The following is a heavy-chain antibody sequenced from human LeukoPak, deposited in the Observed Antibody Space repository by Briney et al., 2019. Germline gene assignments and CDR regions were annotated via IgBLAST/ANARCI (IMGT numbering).Heavy chain of an antibody. Sequence: GGSLRLSCAASGFTFSNYAMTWVRQGPGKGLEWVSGISGSGDTTYYADSEKGRFTTSRDNFRNTLYLQMNSLTVADTAVYFRARESFKAVAGYLDYWGQGILVTVSS. D-gene: IGHD6-19*01. J-gene: IGHJ4*02. CDR3: ARESFKAVAGYLDY. CDR2: ISGSGDTT. V-gene: IGHV3-23*01. CDR1: GFTFSNYA.